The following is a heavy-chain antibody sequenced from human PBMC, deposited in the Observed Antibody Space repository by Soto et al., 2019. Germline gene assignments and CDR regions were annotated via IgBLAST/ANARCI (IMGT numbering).Heavy chain of an antibody. Sequence: GGSLILSCAASGFTFSSYAMSWVRQAPGKGLGWGLAISGSGGSTYYADSVKGRSTISRDNSKNALYLQMNSLRAEDTAVYYCEKSGDYGDYYYYGMDVWGQGTTVTVSS. D-gene: IGHD4-17*01. V-gene: IGHV3-23*01. CDR3: EKSGDYGDYYYYGMDV. CDR2: ISGSGGST. CDR1: GFTFSSYA. J-gene: IGHJ6*02.